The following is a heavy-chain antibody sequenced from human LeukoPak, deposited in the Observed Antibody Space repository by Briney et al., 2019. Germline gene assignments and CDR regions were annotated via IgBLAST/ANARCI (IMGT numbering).Heavy chain of an antibody. Sequence: SETLSLTCTVSGGSISSYYWSWIRQHPGKGLEWIGDIYYSWSTTYNASLKSRVTISVDTSKNQFSLKLSSVTAADTAVYYCATRYASGSYHFGYWGQGTLVTVSS. D-gene: IGHD3-10*01. J-gene: IGHJ4*02. CDR2: IYYSWST. CDR3: ATRYASGSYHFGY. V-gene: IGHV4-59*06. CDR1: GGSISSYY.